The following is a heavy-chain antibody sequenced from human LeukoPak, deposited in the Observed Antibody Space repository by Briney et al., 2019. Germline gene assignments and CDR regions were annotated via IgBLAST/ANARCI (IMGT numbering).Heavy chain of an antibody. CDR3: ASTPHSSGWYIAPY. V-gene: IGHV4-39*01. J-gene: IGHJ4*02. D-gene: IGHD6-13*01. CDR1: GGSVSSSTYY. CDR2: IYYSGDT. Sequence: SETLSLTCTVSGGSVSSSTYYWGWIRQPAGKGLEWIGCIYYSGDTYYNPSLTTRVTLSVDTSKNQFSLQLTSVTATDTAAYYCASTPHSSGWYIAPYWGQGTLVSVSS.